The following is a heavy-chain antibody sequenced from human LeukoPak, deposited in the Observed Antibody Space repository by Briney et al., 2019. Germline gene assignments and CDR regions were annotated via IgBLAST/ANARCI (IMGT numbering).Heavy chain of an antibody. CDR3: AKEGRSLQTY. CDR1: GFMFSSNW. V-gene: IGHV3-7*03. Sequence: GGSLRLSCAASGFMFSSNWMSWARLAPGKGLEWVANIKEDGTETYYVDSVKGRFTISRDNDKNSLYLQMNSLRVEDTAVYYCAKEGRSLQTYWGQGTLVTVSS. D-gene: IGHD5-24*01. J-gene: IGHJ4*02. CDR2: IKEDGTET.